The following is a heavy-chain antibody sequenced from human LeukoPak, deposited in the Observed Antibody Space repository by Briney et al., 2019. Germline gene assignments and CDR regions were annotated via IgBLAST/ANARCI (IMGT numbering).Heavy chain of an antibody. CDR2: ISAYNGNT. CDR1: GYTFTSYG. Sequence: ASVKVSCKASGYTFTSYGISWVRQAPGQGLEWMGWISAYNGNTNYAQKLQGRVTMTTDTSTSTAYMELSSLRSEDTAVYYCARGGGYYDSSGPEDGHWGQGTLVTVSS. V-gene: IGHV1-18*01. D-gene: IGHD3-22*01. CDR3: ARGGGYYDSSGPEDGH. J-gene: IGHJ4*02.